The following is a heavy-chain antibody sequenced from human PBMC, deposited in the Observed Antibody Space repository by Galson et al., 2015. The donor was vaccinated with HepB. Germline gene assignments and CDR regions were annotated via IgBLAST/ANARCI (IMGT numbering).Heavy chain of an antibody. CDR2: ISWNSGDV. CDR1: GFTFSSYW. CDR3: AKGYNYDSRVGFDI. J-gene: IGHJ3*02. D-gene: IGHD3-22*01. V-gene: IGHV3-9*01. Sequence: SLRLSCAASGFTFSSYWMSWVRQAPGKGLEWVSSISWNSGDVGYADSVKGRFTISRDNAHNSLSLQMGSLRAEGTAFYYCAKGYNYDSRVGFDIWGQETMVTVSS.